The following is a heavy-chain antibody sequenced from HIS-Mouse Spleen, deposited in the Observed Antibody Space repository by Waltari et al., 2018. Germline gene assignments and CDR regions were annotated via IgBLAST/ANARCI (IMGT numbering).Heavy chain of an antibody. CDR1: GGSITSSRYY. J-gene: IGHJ2*01. D-gene: IGHD6-13*01. CDR2: IYYSGST. Sequence: QLHLQESGPGLVKPSETLSLTCTVSGGSITSSRYYWGWTRQPPGTGLEWIGSIYYSGSTYYNPSLKSRVTISVDTSKTQFSLKLSSVTAADTAVYYCAREIPYSSSWYDWYFDLWGRGTLVTVSS. CDR3: AREIPYSSSWYDWYFDL. V-gene: IGHV4-39*07.